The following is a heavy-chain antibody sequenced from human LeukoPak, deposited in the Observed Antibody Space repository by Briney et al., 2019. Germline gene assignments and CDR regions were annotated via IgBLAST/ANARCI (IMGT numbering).Heavy chain of an antibody. D-gene: IGHD3-3*01. V-gene: IGHV4-39*01. CDR2: IYYSGST. CDR1: GGSISSSSYY. Sequence: PSETLSLTXTVSGGSISSSSYYWGWIRQPPGKGLEWIGSIYYSGSTYYNPSLKSRVTISVDTSKNQFSLKLSSVTAADTAVYYCARLEFRYYDFWSGYLGYAFDIWGQGTMVTVSS. CDR3: ARLEFRYYDFWSGYLGYAFDI. J-gene: IGHJ3*02.